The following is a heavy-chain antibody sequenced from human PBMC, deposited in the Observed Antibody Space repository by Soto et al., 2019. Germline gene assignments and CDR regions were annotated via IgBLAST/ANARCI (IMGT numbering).Heavy chain of an antibody. V-gene: IGHV1-46*02. CDR2: MTPSDGST. CDR1: ADIFNNYY. CDR3: AKHCGGDCSNGFDI. J-gene: IGHJ3*02. D-gene: IGHD2-21*02. Sequence: GASVKVSGKTSADIFNNYYMHWVRQAPGQGLEWMGVMTPSDGSTNHAQSFQGRVTMTRDTSTRTVYVELSSLRSEDTAVYYCAKHCGGDCSNGFDIWGQGTKVTVSS.